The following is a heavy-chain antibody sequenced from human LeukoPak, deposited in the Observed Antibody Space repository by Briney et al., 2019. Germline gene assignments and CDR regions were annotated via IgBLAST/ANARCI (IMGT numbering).Heavy chain of an antibody. CDR2: IYYSGSS. Sequence: SETLSLTCTVSGGSISSYYWSWLRQPPGKGLEWLGYIYYSGSSNYNPSLKSRVTISVDTSKNQFSLKLTSVTAADTAVYYCARVYCSGGSSYHYGMDVWGQGTTVTVSS. V-gene: IGHV4-59*01. CDR3: ARVYCSGGSSYHYGMDV. J-gene: IGHJ6*02. D-gene: IGHD2-15*01. CDR1: GGSISSYY.